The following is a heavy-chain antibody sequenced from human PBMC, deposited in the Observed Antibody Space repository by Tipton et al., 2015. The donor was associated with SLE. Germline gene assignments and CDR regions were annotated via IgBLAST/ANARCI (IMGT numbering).Heavy chain of an antibody. CDR2: IYTSGST. Sequence: GLVKPSGTLSLTCTVSGGSISSGSYYWSWIRQPAGKGLEWIGRIYTSGSTNYNPSLKSRVTISVDTSKNQFSLKLSSVTAADTAVYYCARRVAAEYNFDNWGQGTLVTVSS. CDR3: ARRVAAEYNFDN. J-gene: IGHJ4*02. D-gene: IGHD2-15*01. V-gene: IGHV4-61*02. CDR1: GGSISSGSYY.